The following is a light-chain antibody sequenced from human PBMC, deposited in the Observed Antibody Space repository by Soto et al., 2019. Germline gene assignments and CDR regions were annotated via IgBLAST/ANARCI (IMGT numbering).Light chain of an antibody. CDR3: CPYAGGPTYVV. CDR2: EDT. CDR1: SSDVGSYNL. V-gene: IGLV2-23*01. Sequence: QSALTQPASVSGSPGQSITISCTGTSSDVGSYNLVSWYQEHPGEAPKLMIYEDTKRPSGVSDRFSGSKSGITASLTISGLRAEDEADYYCCPYAGGPTYVVFGGGTKLTVL. J-gene: IGLJ2*01.